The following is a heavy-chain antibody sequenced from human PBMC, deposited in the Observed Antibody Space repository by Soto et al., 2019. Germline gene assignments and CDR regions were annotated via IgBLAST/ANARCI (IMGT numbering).Heavy chain of an antibody. CDR3: TRDPRITIFGVVIPGCAFDI. Sequence: SETLSLTCSVSGGSLSSHYWTWIRQPPGKGLEWIGYIYYSGSTNYNPSLKSRVTMSADTSRNQISLRLTSVTAADTAVYYCTRDPRITIFGVVIPGCAFDIWGQGTMVTVSS. CDR2: IYYSGST. CDR1: GGSLSSHY. V-gene: IGHV4-59*11. J-gene: IGHJ3*02. D-gene: IGHD3-3*01.